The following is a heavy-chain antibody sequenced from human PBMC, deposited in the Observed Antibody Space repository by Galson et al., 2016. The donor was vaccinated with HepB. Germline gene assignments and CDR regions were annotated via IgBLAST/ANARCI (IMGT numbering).Heavy chain of an antibody. CDR2: ISYHGSNK. Sequence: SLRLSCAVFGFTFSSYGMHWVRQAPGKGLEWVAVISYHGSNKYYADSVKGRFTISRDNSKNTLYLQMNSLRPEDTAVYYCAKDQTESDFWSSYYSYFDYWGQGTLVTVSS. D-gene: IGHD3-3*01. V-gene: IGHV3-30*18. CDR1: GFTFSSYG. J-gene: IGHJ4*02. CDR3: AKDQTESDFWSSYYSYFDY.